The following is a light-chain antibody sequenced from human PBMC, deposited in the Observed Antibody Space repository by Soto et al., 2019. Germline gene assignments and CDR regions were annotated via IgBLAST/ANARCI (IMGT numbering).Light chain of an antibody. Sequence: EIVLTQSPGSLSLSPGQRATLSCRASQSVDTTFFAWYQKKPGQAPRLLIYGASKRATGIPVRFSGSGSGTDFSLIMSRLEPEGFAVYYCQQYMSSVTFGQGTKVEIK. CDR3: QQYMSSVT. CDR1: QSVDTTF. V-gene: IGKV3-20*01. CDR2: GAS. J-gene: IGKJ1*01.